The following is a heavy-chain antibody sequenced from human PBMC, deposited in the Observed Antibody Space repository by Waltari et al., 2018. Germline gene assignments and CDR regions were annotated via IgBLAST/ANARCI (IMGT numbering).Heavy chain of an antibody. CDR2: ISSSSSTI. J-gene: IGHJ4*02. D-gene: IGHD4-17*01. Sequence: EVQLVESGGGLVQPGGSLRLSCAASGFTFSSYSMNWVRQAPGKGLEWVSYISSSSSTIYYADSVKGRFTISRDNSKNTLYLQMNSLRAEDTAVYYCAKVPPGDYGDYVVYWGQGTLVTVSS. V-gene: IGHV3-48*01. CDR3: AKVPPGDYGDYVVY. CDR1: GFTFSSYS.